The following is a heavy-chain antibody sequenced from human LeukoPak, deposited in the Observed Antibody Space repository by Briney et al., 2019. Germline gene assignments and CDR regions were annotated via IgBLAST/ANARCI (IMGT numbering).Heavy chain of an antibody. Sequence: PGGSLRISCEASGFTFTNYWIHWVRQAPGKGLEWVSRINNDGSDTIFADSVRGRFTTSRDNSKNTLYLQMNSLRAEDTAVYYCARGGYSHNMDVWGKGTTVTVSS. CDR2: INNDGSDT. CDR3: ARGGYSHNMDV. J-gene: IGHJ6*03. V-gene: IGHV3-74*01. D-gene: IGHD4-11*01. CDR1: GFTFTNYW.